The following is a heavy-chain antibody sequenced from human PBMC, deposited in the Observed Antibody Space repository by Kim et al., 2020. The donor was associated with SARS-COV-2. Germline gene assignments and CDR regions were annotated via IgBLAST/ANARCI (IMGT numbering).Heavy chain of an antibody. D-gene: IGHD3-22*01. CDR2: ISRSSSYI. V-gene: IGHV3-21*01. CDR3: ARDQTDYYDSTGYYSDY. Sequence: GGSLRLSCAASGFIFSSYSINWVRQAPGKGLEWVSSISRSSSYIYYADSVKGRFTISRDNAKNSLYLQMNSLRAEDTAVYYCARDQTDYYDSTGYYSDYWGQGTLVSVSS. CDR1: GFIFSSYS. J-gene: IGHJ4*02.